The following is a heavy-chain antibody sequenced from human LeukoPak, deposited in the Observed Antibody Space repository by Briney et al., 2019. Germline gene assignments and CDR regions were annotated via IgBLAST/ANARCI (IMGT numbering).Heavy chain of an antibody. D-gene: IGHD5-24*01. Sequence: GGPLRLSCAASGFTFDDYGMSWVRQAPGKGLEWVSGINWNGGSTGYADSVKGRFTISRDNAKNSLYLQMNNLRVEDTAVYYCARDPKWLQFSYFFDSWGQGTLVTVSS. CDR3: ARDPKWLQFSYFFDS. V-gene: IGHV3-20*04. CDR2: INWNGGST. J-gene: IGHJ4*02. CDR1: GFTFDDYG.